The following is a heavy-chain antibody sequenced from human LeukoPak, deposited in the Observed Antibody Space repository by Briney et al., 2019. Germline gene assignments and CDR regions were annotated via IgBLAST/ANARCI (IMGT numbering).Heavy chain of an antibody. Sequence: PGGSLRLSCAASGFTFSDYYMHWVRQAPGKGLEWLSYISSSGSTIYYADSVEGRFTISRDNAKNTLYLQMSSLRVEDTAVYYCARDSGDGDYDYWGQGALVTVSS. CDR1: GFTFSDYY. CDR2: ISSSGSTI. V-gene: IGHV3-11*01. D-gene: IGHD4-17*01. J-gene: IGHJ4*02. CDR3: ARDSGDGDYDY.